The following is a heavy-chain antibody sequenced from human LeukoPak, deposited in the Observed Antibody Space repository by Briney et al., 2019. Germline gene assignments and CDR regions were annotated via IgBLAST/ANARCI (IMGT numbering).Heavy chain of an antibody. CDR3: ARGFTHDYGDYFDY. CDR1: GFTVNSNY. V-gene: IGHV3-66*01. Sequence: GGSLKLSCAASGFTVNSNYMSWVRQAPGKGLEWVSVIYSDSGGSTYYADSVKGRFTMSRDNSKNTLYLHMNSLRAEDTAVYYCARGFTHDYGDYFDYWGQGTLVTVSS. J-gene: IGHJ4*02. D-gene: IGHD4-17*01. CDR2: IYSDSGGST.